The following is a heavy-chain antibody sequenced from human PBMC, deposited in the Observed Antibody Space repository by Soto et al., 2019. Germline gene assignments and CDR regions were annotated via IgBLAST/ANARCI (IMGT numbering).Heavy chain of an antibody. CDR2: TYYSGST. D-gene: IGHD1-26*01. J-gene: IGHJ5*02. CDR1: GGSITSSSYY. CDR3: ATQEVCGGYGYKFDP. Sequence: QLHLRESGPGLVKPSETLSLTCTVSGGSITSSSYYWGWIRQPPGKGLEWIGSTYYSGSTYYNPSIKSRVTISVDTSKNPCSLKLSSVTAADTAVYYCATQEVCGGYGYKFDPWGQGTLVTVSS. V-gene: IGHV4-39*01.